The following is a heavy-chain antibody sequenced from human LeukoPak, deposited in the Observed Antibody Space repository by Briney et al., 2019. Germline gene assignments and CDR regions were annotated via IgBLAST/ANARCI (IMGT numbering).Heavy chain of an antibody. CDR3: ARGPTISETGYFDY. V-gene: IGHV4-34*01. D-gene: IGHD1-1*01. Sequence: SETLSLTCAVYGGSFSAYYWSWIGQSPGKGLQWIAEVNHRGDTNYNPSVKGRVTISVDTSKNQFSLKVTSLTAADTAVYYCARGPTISETGYFDYWGQGTLVTVSS. J-gene: IGHJ4*03. CDR2: VNHRGDT. CDR1: GGSFSAYY.